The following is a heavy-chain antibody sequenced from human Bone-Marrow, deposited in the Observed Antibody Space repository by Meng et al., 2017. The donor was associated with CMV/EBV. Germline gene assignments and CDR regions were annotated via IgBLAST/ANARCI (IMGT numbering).Heavy chain of an antibody. Sequence: GESLKISCAASGFTVSDTYMTWVRQAPGRGLEWVATIYPDGKTYYRDSVKGRLTISRDNFDNALYLQMNSLRVDDTAIYFCARADRRLDYRSYIDLWGQGAPVTVSS. CDR2: IYPDGKT. J-gene: IGHJ4*02. CDR1: GFTVSDTY. CDR3: ARADRRLDYRSYIDL. V-gene: IGHV3-53*01. D-gene: IGHD3-16*01.